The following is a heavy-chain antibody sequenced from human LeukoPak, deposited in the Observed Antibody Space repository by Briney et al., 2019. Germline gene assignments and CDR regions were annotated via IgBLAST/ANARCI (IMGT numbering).Heavy chain of an antibody. V-gene: IGHV3-21*01. CDR2: ISSSSSYI. Sequence: GGSLRLSCAASGFTFSSYSMNWVRQAPGKGLEWVSSISSSSSYIYYADSVKGRFTISRDNAKNSLYLQVNSLRAEDTAVYYCARHPATYIAVAGHFDYWGQGTLVTVSS. CDR3: ARHPATYIAVAGHFDY. CDR1: GFTFSSYS. D-gene: IGHD6-19*01. J-gene: IGHJ4*02.